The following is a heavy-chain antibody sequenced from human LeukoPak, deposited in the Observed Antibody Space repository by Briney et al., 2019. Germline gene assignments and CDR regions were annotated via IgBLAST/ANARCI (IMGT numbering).Heavy chain of an antibody. D-gene: IGHD1-26*01. CDR2: ISGSGGST. CDR3: ARDKIVGATYFDY. CDR1: GFTFSNYA. V-gene: IGHV3-23*01. J-gene: IGHJ4*02. Sequence: TGGSLRLSCAASGFTFSNYAMNWVRQAPGKGLEWVSSISGSGGSTYYADSVKGRFTISRDNSKNTLYLQMNSLRAEDTAVYYCARDKIVGATYFDYWGQGTLVTVSS.